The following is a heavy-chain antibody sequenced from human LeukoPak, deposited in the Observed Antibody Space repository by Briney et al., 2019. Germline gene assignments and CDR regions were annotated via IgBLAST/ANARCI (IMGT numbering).Heavy chain of an antibody. CDR1: GFTFSSIW. CDR3: ARVGDDYGDYDYYYYMDV. D-gene: IGHD4-17*01. J-gene: IGHJ6*03. V-gene: IGHV3-7*01. CDR2: INQDGSEK. Sequence: GGSLRLPCAASGFTFSSIWLSWVGRAPGKGRGWLANINQDGSEKYYVDSVKGRFTISRDNAKNSLYLQMNSLRAEDTAVYYCARVGDDYGDYDYYYYMDVWGKGTTVTVSS.